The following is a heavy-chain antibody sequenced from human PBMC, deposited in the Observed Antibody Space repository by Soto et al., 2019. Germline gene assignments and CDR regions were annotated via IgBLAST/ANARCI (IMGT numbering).Heavy chain of an antibody. Sequence: TLSLSCAISGDSVSSNSAAWNWIRQSPSRGLEWLGRTYYRSKYYNEYAVSVKGRITIGPDTSRNHFSLQLNSVTPDDTAVYYCARGGVSSTSFWSCFDYWGQGTLVTVSS. CDR1: GDSVSSNSAA. CDR2: TYYRSKYYN. V-gene: IGHV6-1*01. CDR3: ARGGVSSTSFWSCFDY. J-gene: IGHJ4*02. D-gene: IGHD2-2*01.